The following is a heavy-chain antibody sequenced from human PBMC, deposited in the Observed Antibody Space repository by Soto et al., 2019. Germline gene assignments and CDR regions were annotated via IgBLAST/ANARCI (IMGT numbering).Heavy chain of an antibody. D-gene: IGHD2-2*01. CDR1: GFTFSNNA. Sequence: EVQLLESGGGLVQPGGSLRLSCAASGFTFSNNAMTWFRQAPGRGLEFVSVISGGGGVTYYADSMKGRFTISRDNSKNTMFLQMNSLRVEDTAIYYCAKDSTESTSWYDFHYWGKGTLVTVS. V-gene: IGHV3-23*01. CDR2: ISGGGGVT. J-gene: IGHJ4*02. CDR3: AKDSTESTSWYDFHY.